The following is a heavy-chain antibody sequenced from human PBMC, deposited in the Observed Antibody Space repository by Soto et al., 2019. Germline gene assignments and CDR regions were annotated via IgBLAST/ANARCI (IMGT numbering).Heavy chain of an antibody. J-gene: IGHJ4*02. CDR1: GGSISSGGYY. Sequence: SETLSLTCTVSGGSISSGGYYWSWIRQHPGKGLEWIGYIYYSGSTYYNPSLKSRVTISVDTSKNQFSLKLSSVTAADTAVYYCARVGYSSSWYFDYWGQGTLVTVSS. CDR3: ARVGYSSSWYFDY. D-gene: IGHD6-13*01. CDR2: IYYSGST. V-gene: IGHV4-31*03.